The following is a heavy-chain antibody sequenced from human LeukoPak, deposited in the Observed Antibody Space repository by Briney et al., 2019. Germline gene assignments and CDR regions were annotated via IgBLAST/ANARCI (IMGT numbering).Heavy chain of an antibody. Sequence: GGSLRLSCAASGFTVSSNYMSWVRQAPGKGLEWVSVIYSGGSTYHADSVKGRFTISRDNSKNTLYLQMNSLRAEDTAVYYCASGGYCSSTSCYRNRAFDIWGQGTMVTVSS. V-gene: IGHV3-53*01. D-gene: IGHD2-2*02. CDR1: GFTVSSNY. CDR2: IYSGGST. J-gene: IGHJ3*02. CDR3: ASGGYCSSTSCYRNRAFDI.